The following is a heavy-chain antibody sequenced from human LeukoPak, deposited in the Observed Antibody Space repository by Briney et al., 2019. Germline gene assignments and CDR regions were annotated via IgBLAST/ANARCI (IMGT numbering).Heavy chain of an antibody. J-gene: IGHJ4*02. V-gene: IGHV1-8*02. D-gene: IGHD3-16*01. CDR1: GYTFTSYD. CDR3: ARGSSYGFSMAY. CDR2: MNPNSGNT. Sequence: ASVKVSCKASGYTFTSYDINWVRQATGQGLEWMGWMNPNSGNTGYAQKFQGRVTMTIDTSTNTAYMELRSLRSDDTAVYYCARGSSYGFSMAYWGQGTLVIVSS.